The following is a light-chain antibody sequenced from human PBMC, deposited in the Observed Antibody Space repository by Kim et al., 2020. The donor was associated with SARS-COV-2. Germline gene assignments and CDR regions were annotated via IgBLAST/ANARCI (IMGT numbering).Light chain of an antibody. J-gene: IGLJ2*01. CDR3: NSYRSDSTFL. CDR1: SSSVGNYNY. Sequence: QSALTQPASVSGSLGQSTTISCTGSSSSVGNYNYVSWYQQHPGKAPKLIIYDVSERPSGVSNRFSGSKSGNTASLTISGLQAEDEATYYCNSYRSDSTFLFGGGTQLTVL. V-gene: IGLV2-14*03. CDR2: DVS.